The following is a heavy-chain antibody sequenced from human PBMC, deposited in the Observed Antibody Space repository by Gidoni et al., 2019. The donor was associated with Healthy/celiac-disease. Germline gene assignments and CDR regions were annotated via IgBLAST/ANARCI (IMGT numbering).Heavy chain of an antibody. J-gene: IGHJ6*03. CDR1: GRSFSGYY. CDR3: ARGASSWPHMDV. Sequence: QVQLQQWGAGLLKPSETLSLTCAVYGRSFSGYYWSWIRQPPGQGLEWIGEINHSGSTNYNPSLKSRVTISVDTSKNQFSLKLSSVTAADTAVYYCARGASSWPHMDVWGKGTTVTVSS. D-gene: IGHD6-13*01. CDR2: INHSGST. V-gene: IGHV4-34*01.